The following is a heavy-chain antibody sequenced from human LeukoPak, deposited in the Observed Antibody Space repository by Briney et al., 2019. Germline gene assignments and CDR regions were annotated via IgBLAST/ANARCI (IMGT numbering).Heavy chain of an antibody. V-gene: IGHV3-23*01. Sequence: TGGSLRLSCAASGFIFSSYGMSWVRQAPGKGLEWVSTISGSGGSTYYADSVKGRFTISRDNSKNTLYLQMNSLRAEDTAVYNCAKGGSSGYSHYYYMDVWGKGTTVTISS. CDR2: ISGSGGST. CDR1: GFIFSSYG. CDR3: AKGGSSGYSHYYYMDV. J-gene: IGHJ6*03. D-gene: IGHD3-22*01.